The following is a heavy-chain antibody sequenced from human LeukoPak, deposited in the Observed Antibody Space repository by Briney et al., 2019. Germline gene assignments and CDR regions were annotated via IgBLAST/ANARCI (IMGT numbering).Heavy chain of an antibody. CDR2: INPSGGST. CDR3: ARSSAYYNEADI. CDR1: GYSFTSYY. V-gene: IGHV1-46*01. D-gene: IGHD1-26*01. J-gene: IGHJ3*02. Sequence: ASVKVSCKTSGYSFTSYYIHWVRQTPGQGLEWMGIINPSGGSTTYAQKFQGRLTMASDTSTSTVYMELSSLRSEDTAMYYCARSSAYYNEADIWGQGTMVTVSS.